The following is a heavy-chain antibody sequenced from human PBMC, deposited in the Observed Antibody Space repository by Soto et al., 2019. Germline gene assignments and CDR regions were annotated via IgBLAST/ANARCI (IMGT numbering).Heavy chain of an antibody. D-gene: IGHD6-19*01. CDR3: ARDPQWLVQDYYYYYMDV. J-gene: IGHJ6*03. CDR1: GDSVSSNSAA. CDR2: TYYRSKWYN. Sequence: SQTLSLTCAISGDSVSSNSAAWNWIRQSPSRGLEWLGRTYYRSKWYNDYAVSVKSRITINPDTSKNQFSLQLNSVTPEDTAVYYCARDPQWLVQDYYYYYMDVWGKGTTVTVSS. V-gene: IGHV6-1*01.